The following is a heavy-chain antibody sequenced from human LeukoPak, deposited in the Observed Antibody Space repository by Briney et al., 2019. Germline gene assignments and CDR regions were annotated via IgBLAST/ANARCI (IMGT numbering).Heavy chain of an antibody. CDR2: FYYSGST. V-gene: IGHV4-59*12. J-gene: IGHJ4*02. Sequence: SETLSLTCTVSGGSISSYYWSWIRQPPGKGLEWIGYFYYSGSTNYNPSLKGRVTISVDTSKNQFSLKLSSVTAADTAVYYCARGAMADYWGQGTLVTVSS. D-gene: IGHD5-24*01. CDR1: GGSISSYY. CDR3: ARGAMADY.